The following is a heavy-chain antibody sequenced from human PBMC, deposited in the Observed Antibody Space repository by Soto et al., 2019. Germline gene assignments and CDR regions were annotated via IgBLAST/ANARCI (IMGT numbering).Heavy chain of an antibody. Sequence: ASETLSLTCTVSGGSISSYYWSWIRQPPGKGLEWIGYIYYSGSTNYNPSLKSRVTISVDTSKNQFSLKLSSVTAADTAVYYCARDEGYYDSSGSWYYWGQGTLVTVSS. J-gene: IGHJ4*02. CDR2: IYYSGST. V-gene: IGHV4-59*01. D-gene: IGHD3-22*01. CDR1: GGSISSYY. CDR3: ARDEGYYDSSGSWYY.